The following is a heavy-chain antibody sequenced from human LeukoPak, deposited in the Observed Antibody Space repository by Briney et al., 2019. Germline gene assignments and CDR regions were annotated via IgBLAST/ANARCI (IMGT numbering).Heavy chain of an antibody. V-gene: IGHV3-7*05. Sequence: PGGSLRLSCAASGFTFSSYGMSWVRQAPGKGLEWVANIKQDGSEKYYVDSVKGRFTISRDNAQNSLYLQMSSLRVEDTAVYYCARDWGGGAILFDYWGQGTLVTVSS. CDR3: ARDWGGGAILFDY. CDR1: GFTFSSYG. D-gene: IGHD3-16*01. J-gene: IGHJ4*02. CDR2: IKQDGSEK.